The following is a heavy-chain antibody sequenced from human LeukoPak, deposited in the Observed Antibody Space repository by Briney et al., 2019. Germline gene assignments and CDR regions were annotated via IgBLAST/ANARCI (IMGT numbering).Heavy chain of an antibody. CDR2: ISAYNGNT. CDR3: ARAHYGDYPEPYNWFDP. Sequence: ASVKVSCKASGYTCTSYGISWVRQAPGQGLEWMGWISAYNGNTNYAQKLQGRVTMTTDTSTSTAYMELRSLRSDDTAVYYCARAHYGDYPEPYNWFDPWGQGTLVTVSS. J-gene: IGHJ5*02. D-gene: IGHD4-17*01. V-gene: IGHV1-18*01. CDR1: GYTCTSYG.